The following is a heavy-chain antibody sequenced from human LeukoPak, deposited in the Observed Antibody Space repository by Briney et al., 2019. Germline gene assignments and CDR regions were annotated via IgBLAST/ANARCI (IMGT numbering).Heavy chain of an antibody. J-gene: IGHJ4*02. CDR1: GITLSNYG. Sequence: PGGSLRLSCAVSGITLSNYGMSWVRQAPGKGLEWVSVIYSGGSTYYADSVKGRFTISRHNSKNTLYLQMNSLRAEDTAVYYCARGPHSAYDFDYWGQGTLVTVSS. D-gene: IGHD5-12*01. CDR3: ARGPHSAYDFDY. CDR2: IYSGGST. V-gene: IGHV3-53*04.